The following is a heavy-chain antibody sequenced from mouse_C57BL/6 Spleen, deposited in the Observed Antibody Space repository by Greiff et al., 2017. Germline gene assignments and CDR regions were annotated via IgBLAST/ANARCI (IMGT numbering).Heavy chain of an antibody. CDR1: GYTFTDYY. D-gene: IGHD1-1*01. CDR2: INPNNGGT. Sequence: EVQLQQSGPELVKPGASVKISCKASGYTFTDYYMNWVKQSHGKSLEWIGDINPNNGGTSYNQKFKGKATLTVDKSSSTAYMELRSLTSEDSAVYYCASPTVVAPGAMDYWGQGTSVTVSS. J-gene: IGHJ4*01. V-gene: IGHV1-26*01. CDR3: ASPTVVAPGAMDY.